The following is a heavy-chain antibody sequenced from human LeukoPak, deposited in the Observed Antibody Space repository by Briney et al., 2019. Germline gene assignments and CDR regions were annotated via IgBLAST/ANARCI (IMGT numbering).Heavy chain of an antibody. Sequence: GGSLRLSCVASEFMFSTYWMSWVRQAPGKGLEWVATINQDGREKYYVDSVKGRFTISRDNAKNSLFLQMNSLRAEDTAVYYCAREVTPYYWGQGTLVTVSS. CDR1: EFMFSTYW. D-gene: IGHD4-23*01. V-gene: IGHV3-7*01. J-gene: IGHJ4*02. CDR2: INQDGREK. CDR3: AREVTPYY.